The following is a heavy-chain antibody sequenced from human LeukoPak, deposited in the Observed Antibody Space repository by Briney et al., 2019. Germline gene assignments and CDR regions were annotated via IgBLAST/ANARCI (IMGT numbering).Heavy chain of an antibody. V-gene: IGHV4-34*01. CDR3: ARLEGSSGWYAVEY. CDR2: INHSGST. Sequence: PSETLSLTCAVYGGSFSGYYWSWIRQPPGKRLEWIGEINHSGSTNYNPSLKSRVTISVDTSKNQFSLKLSSVTAADTAVYYCARLEGSSGWYAVEYWGQGTLVTVSS. D-gene: IGHD6-19*01. J-gene: IGHJ4*02. CDR1: GGSFSGYY.